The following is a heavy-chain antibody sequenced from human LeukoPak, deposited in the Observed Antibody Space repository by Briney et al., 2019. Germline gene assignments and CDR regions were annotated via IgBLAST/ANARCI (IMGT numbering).Heavy chain of an antibody. CDR2: INHSGST. J-gene: IGHJ4*02. V-gene: IGHV4-34*01. CDR1: GGSFSGYY. CDR3: ASGRRNSYGDYGDY. Sequence: SETLSLTCAAYGGSFSGYYWSWIRQPPGKGLEWIGEINHSGSTNYNPSLKSRVTISVDTSKNQFSLKLSSVTAADTAVYYCASGRRNSYGDYGDYWGQGTLVTVSS. D-gene: IGHD4-17*01.